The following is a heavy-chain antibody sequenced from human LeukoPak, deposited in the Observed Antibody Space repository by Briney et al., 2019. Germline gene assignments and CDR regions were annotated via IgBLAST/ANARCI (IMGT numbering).Heavy chain of an antibody. V-gene: IGHV4-30-4*01. D-gene: IGHD3-10*01. CDR3: AGVGFYDGSGSYYFDY. Sequence: SETLSLTCAVSGGSISSSNWWSWIRQPPGKGLEWMGYSYYSGSTYYNPSLKSRVIISVDTSRNQFSLRLSSVTAADTAVYYCAGVGFYDGSGSYYFDYWGQGTLVTVSS. CDR1: GGSISSSNW. J-gene: IGHJ4*02. CDR2: SYYSGST.